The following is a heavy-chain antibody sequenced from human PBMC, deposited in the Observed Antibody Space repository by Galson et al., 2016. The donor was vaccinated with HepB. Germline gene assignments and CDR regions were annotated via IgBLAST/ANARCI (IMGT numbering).Heavy chain of an antibody. J-gene: IGHJ4*02. V-gene: IGHV4-30-2*01. Sequence: TLSLTCAVSGGSISSGGYSWNWIRQPPGKGLEWIGYIYHSGTTYYNPSLKSRVTISLDKSKNQFSLKLNSVTAADTAVYYCARNSYFGSGTYFGHWGQGILVAVSS. CDR2: IYHSGTT. CDR1: GGSISSGGYS. D-gene: IGHD3-10*01. CDR3: ARNSYFGSGTYFGH.